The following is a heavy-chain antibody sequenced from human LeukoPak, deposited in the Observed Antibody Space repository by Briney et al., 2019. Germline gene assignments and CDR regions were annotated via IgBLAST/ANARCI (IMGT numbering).Heavy chain of an antibody. CDR3: ARDCIGCHGFDY. CDR2: VSAYADDT. CDR1: GYTFISYG. D-gene: IGHD2-15*01. J-gene: IGHJ4*02. Sequence: GSSVKVSCKASGYTFISYGISWVRQAPGQGLEWMGWVSAYADDTNYVQKFQGRVTMTTDTSTSTAYMELRSLRFDDTAVYYCARDCIGCHGFDYWGQGTLVTVSS. V-gene: IGHV1-18*01.